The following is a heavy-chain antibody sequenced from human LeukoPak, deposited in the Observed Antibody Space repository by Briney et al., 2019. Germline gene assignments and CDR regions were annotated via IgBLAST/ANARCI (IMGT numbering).Heavy chain of an antibody. CDR2: ISSSGSIT. J-gene: IGHJ3*02. CDR3: ARGYSYCGGDCYSTAFDI. Sequence: GGSLRLSCVASGFTLSSHNINWVRQAPGKGLEWVSHISSSGSITYYGDSVKGRFTISRDNAKNSLYLQMNSLRAEDTAVYYCARGYSYCGGDCYSTAFDIWGQGTMVTVSS. V-gene: IGHV3-48*04. D-gene: IGHD2-21*02. CDR1: GFTLSSHN.